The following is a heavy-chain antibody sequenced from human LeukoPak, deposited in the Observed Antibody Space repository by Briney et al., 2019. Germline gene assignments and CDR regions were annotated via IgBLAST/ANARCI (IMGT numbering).Heavy chain of an antibody. J-gene: IGHJ5*02. Sequence: PSETLSLTCTVSDGSLSSYYWSWIRQPPGKGLEWIGYIDYSGSTNYNPSLKSRVTISVDTSKNQFSLKLSSVTAADTAAYYCARGGYCSSTTCYNWFDPWGQGTLVTVSS. CDR3: ARGGYCSSTTCYNWFDP. CDR2: IDYSGST. D-gene: IGHD2-2*02. V-gene: IGHV4-59*01. CDR1: DGSLSSYY.